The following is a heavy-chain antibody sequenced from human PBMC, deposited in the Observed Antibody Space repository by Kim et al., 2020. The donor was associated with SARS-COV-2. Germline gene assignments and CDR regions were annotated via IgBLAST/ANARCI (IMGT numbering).Heavy chain of an antibody. CDR1: GFTFSAHA. J-gene: IGHJ4*02. CDR2: IAYDGSHI. D-gene: IGHD3-10*01. CDR3: VAENGSRSFDH. Sequence: GGSLRLSCAASGFTFSAHALHWVRQAPGKGLEWVALIAYDGSHISYPDSVKGRFIISRDNTKSTLYLQMNSLRPEDTAVYYCVAENGSRSFDHWCQGTL. V-gene: IGHV3-30*04.